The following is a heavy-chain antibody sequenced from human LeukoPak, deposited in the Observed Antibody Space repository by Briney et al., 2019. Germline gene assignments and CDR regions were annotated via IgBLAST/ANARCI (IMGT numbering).Heavy chain of an antibody. CDR1: GGSFSGYY. CDR3: ARGGSYSPSDY. J-gene: IGHJ4*02. D-gene: IGHD1-26*01. CDR2: INHSGST. Sequence: PSETLSLTCAVYGGSFSGYYWSWIRQPPGKGLEWIGEINHSGSTNYNPSLKSRVTISVDTSKNQFSLKLSSVTAAGTAVYYCARGGSYSPSDYWGQGTLVTVSS. V-gene: IGHV4-34*01.